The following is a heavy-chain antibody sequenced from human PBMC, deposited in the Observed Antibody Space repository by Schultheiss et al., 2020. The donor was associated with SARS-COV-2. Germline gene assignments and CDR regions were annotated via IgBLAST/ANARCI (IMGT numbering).Heavy chain of an antibody. Sequence: GSLRLSCAASGFTFSSYAMHWVRQAPGKGLEWIGEIYHSGSTYYNPSLKSRVTISVDTSKNQFSLKLSSVTAADTAVYYCARGYSYGFYYFDYWGQGALVTVSS. V-gene: IGHV4-4*02. D-gene: IGHD5-18*01. CDR3: ARGYSYGFYYFDY. CDR2: IYHSGST. CDR1: GFTFSSYA. J-gene: IGHJ4*02.